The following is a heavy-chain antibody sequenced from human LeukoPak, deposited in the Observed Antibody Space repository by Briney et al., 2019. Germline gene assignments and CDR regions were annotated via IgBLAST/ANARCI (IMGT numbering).Heavy chain of an antibody. V-gene: IGHV3-30*04. J-gene: IGHJ4*02. CDR2: ISHDGSNK. Sequence: GGSLRLSCAASGFTFSSYAMHWVRQAPGKGLEWVALISHDGSNKYYADSVKGRFTISRDNSKNTLYLQMNSLRAEDTAVYYCATGGWRQIGAGYFDYWGQGALVTVSS. CDR1: GFTFSSYA. CDR3: ATGGWRQIGAGYFDY. D-gene: IGHD5-24*01.